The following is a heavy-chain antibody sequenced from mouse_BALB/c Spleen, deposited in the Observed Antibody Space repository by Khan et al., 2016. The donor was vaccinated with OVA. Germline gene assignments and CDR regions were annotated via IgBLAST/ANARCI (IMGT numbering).Heavy chain of an antibody. J-gene: IGHJ3*01. V-gene: IGHV14-1*02. CDR3: ARRGYGKNWFVY. CDR1: GFNIKDYY. Sequence: EVQLVESGAELVRPGALVKLSCKASGFNIKDYYLVWVKQRPDQGLEWIGWIDPENGNSIYDPKFLGKASITADTSSNTAYLQLSSLTSEDTAVYYCARRGYGKNWFVYWGQGTLVTVSA. CDR2: IDPENGNS. D-gene: IGHD2-1*01.